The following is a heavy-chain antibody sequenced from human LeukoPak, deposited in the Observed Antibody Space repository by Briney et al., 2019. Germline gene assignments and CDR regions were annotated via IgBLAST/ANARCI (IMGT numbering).Heavy chain of an antibody. CDR2: IRYDGSNK. J-gene: IGHJ4*02. CDR3: AKGHADSSGYYYFDS. CDR1: GFTFSSYG. D-gene: IGHD3-22*01. Sequence: GGSLRLSCAASGFTFSSYGMHWVRQAPGKGLEWVAFIRYDGSNKYYADSVKGRFTISRDNSKNTLYLQMNSLRAEDTAVYYCAKGHADSSGYYYFDSWGQGTLVTVSS. V-gene: IGHV3-30*02.